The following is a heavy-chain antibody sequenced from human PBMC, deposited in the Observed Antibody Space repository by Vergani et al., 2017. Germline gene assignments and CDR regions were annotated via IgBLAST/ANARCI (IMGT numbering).Heavy chain of an antibody. D-gene: IGHD4-23*01. Sequence: QVQLQESGPGLVKPSQTLSLTCTVSGGSISSGDYYWSWIRQPPGKGLEWIGYIYYSGSTYYNPSLKSRVTISVDTSKNQFSLKLSSVTAADTAVSYCARVCTNYGGDDAFDIWGQGTMVTVSS. CDR1: GGSISSGDYY. J-gene: IGHJ3*02. V-gene: IGHV4-30-4*01. CDR3: ARVCTNYGGDDAFDI. CDR2: IYYSGST.